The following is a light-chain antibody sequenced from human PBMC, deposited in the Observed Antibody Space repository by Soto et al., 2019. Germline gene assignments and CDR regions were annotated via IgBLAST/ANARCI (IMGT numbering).Light chain of an antibody. CDR1: QSVGSY. V-gene: IGKV3-11*01. J-gene: IGKJ4*01. Sequence: EILLIQSPATLSLSPGERATLSCRASQSVGSYLAWYQHKPGQAPRLLISDASNRATDIPARFSGSGSETDFTLTISSLEPEDSAVYYCQQRSNWPSLTFGGVTKVEIK. CDR3: QQRSNWPSLT. CDR2: DAS.